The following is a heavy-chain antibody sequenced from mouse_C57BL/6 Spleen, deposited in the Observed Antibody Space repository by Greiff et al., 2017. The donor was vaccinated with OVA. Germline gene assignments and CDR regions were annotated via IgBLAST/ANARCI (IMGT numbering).Heavy chain of an antibody. D-gene: IGHD1-1*01. CDR2: ILPGSGST. V-gene: IGHV1-9*01. J-gene: IGHJ1*03. CDR3: ARSPDYYGSSYGYFDV. CDR1: GYTFTGYW. Sequence: VKLQQSGAELMKPGASVKLSCKATGYTFTGYWIEWVKQRPGHGLEWIGEILPGSGSTNYNEKFKGKATFTADTSSNTAYMQLSSLTTEDSAIYYCARSPDYYGSSYGYFDVWGTGTTVTVSS.